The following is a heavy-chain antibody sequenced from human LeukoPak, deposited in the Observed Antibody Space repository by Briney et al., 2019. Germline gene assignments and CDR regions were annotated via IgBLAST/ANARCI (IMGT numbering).Heavy chain of an antibody. Sequence: SETLSLTCAVYGGSFSGYCWSWIRQPPGKGLEWIGEINHSGSTKYNASPKSRVTISVDTSKNHFSLKLSSVSAADTAVYYCTREHTGFDYGVWGWGTVVTVS. CDR1: GGSFSGYC. V-gene: IGHV4-34*01. D-gene: IGHD5-12*01. CDR3: TREHTGFDYGV. CDR2: INHSGST. J-gene: IGHJ1*01.